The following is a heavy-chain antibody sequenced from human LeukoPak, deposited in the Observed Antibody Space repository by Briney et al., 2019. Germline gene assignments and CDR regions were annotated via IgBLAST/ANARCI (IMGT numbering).Heavy chain of an antibody. V-gene: IGHV3-21*01. CDR1: GFTFSSYS. Sequence: GGSLRLSCAASGFTFSSYSMNWVRQAPGKGLEWVSSISSSSSYIYYADSVKGRFTISRDNAKNSLYLQMNSLRAEDTAVYYCARGLHGRDGYNPAVYYYYYYMDVWGKGTTVTISS. CDR3: ARGLHGRDGYNPAVYYYYYYMDV. CDR2: ISSSSSYI. J-gene: IGHJ6*03. D-gene: IGHD5-24*01.